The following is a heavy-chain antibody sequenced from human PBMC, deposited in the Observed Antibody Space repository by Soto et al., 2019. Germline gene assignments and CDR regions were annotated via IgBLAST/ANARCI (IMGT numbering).Heavy chain of an antibody. D-gene: IGHD2-2*01. CDR2: ITGGGGDT. V-gene: IGHV3-23*01. CDR3: AKGSSSSRPYYFDY. J-gene: IGHJ4*02. Sequence: EVQLLESGGGLIQPGGSLRLSCAASGFTFSNYAMGWVRQAPGKGLEWFSAITGGGGDTYYADSVKGRFTISRDNSNSALFLQMNSLEAEDTAVYYCAKGSSSSRPYYFDYWAPGTLVTVSS. CDR1: GFTFSNYA.